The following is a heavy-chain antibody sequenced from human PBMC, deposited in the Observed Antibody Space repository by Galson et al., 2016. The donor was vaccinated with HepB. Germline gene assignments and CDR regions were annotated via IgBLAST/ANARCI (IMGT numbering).Heavy chain of an antibody. Sequence: SLRLSCADSGFTFSSYWMSWVRQAPGKGLEWVAHINQDASSKSYVDSVKVRFIISRDNAETPLYLQMISLRVEDTAIYDCARVGYYNWNTESWGQGTLVTVSS. CDR2: INQDASSK. D-gene: IGHD1-20*01. J-gene: IGHJ4*02. CDR3: ARVGYYNWNTES. V-gene: IGHV3-7*03. CDR1: GFTFSSYW.